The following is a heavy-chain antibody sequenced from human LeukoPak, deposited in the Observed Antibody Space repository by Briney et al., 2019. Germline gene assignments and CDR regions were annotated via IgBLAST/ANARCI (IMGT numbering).Heavy chain of an antibody. CDR2: IYDSGNT. Sequence: SETLSLTCTVSGGSISSSYWSWIRQPPGKELEWIGYIYDSGNTNYNPSLKSRVTISVDTSKNQFSLKLSSVTAADTAVYYCARGGLWWFDYWGQGTPVTVSS. CDR1: GGSISSSY. J-gene: IGHJ4*02. D-gene: IGHD2-21*01. CDR3: ARGGLWWFDY. V-gene: IGHV4-59*01.